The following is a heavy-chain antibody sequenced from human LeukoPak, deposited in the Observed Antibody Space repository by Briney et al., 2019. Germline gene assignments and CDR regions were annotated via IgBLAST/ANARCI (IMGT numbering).Heavy chain of an antibody. CDR1: GFIFSTYG. CDR2: ISGSGDST. V-gene: IGHV3-23*01. Sequence: PGGSLRLSCAASGFIFSTYGMSWVRQAPGKGLEWVSAISGSGDSTYYADSVKGRFTISRDNSKNTLYLQMNSLRAEDTAVYYCAKDLIKVGPSRFRNYYYYMDVWGKGTTVTVPS. J-gene: IGHJ6*03. CDR3: AKDLIKVGPSRFRNYYYYMDV. D-gene: IGHD1-26*01.